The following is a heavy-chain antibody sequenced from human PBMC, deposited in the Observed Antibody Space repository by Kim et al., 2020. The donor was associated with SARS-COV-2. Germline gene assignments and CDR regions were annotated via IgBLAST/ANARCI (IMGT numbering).Heavy chain of an antibody. CDR2: ISYDGNNK. CDR3: AKGRGGRGAARRGSTFDF. J-gene: IGHJ4*02. D-gene: IGHD6-6*01. Sequence: GGSLRLSCAASGFIFSTYGMHWVRQAPGKGLEWVALISYDGNNKYYADSVKGRFTMSRDNSKNTLFLQMNSLRAEDTAVYYCAKGRGGRGAARRGSTFDFWGQGTLVTVSS. CDR1: GFIFSTYG. V-gene: IGHV3-30*18.